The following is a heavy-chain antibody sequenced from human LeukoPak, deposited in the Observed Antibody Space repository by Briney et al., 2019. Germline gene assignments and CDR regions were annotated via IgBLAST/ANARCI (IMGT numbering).Heavy chain of an antibody. CDR2: ISYDGSNK. V-gene: IGHV3-30-3*01. CDR1: GFTFSSYA. Sequence: GGTLRLSCAASGFTFSSYAMHWVRQAPGKGLEWVAVISYDGSNKYYADSVKGRFTISRDNSKNTLYLQMNSLRVEDSAVYHCARYDVTQHAGFDSWGQGTLVTVSS. D-gene: IGHD4-23*01. CDR3: ARYDVTQHAGFDS. J-gene: IGHJ4*02.